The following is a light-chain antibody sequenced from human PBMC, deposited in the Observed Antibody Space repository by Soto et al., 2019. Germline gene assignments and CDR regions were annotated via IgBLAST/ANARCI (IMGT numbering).Light chain of an antibody. Sequence: DIVMTQTPLSLSVTPGQPASISCKSSQSLLHSDGKTYMYWDLQKPGQPPQLLIYAVSNRFSGVPDRFSGSGSGTDFTLKISRVEAEDVGVYYCMQSIQLPPLTFGGGTKVEIK. CDR2: AVS. J-gene: IGKJ4*01. CDR3: MQSIQLPPLT. CDR1: QSLLHSDGKTY. V-gene: IGKV2D-29*01.